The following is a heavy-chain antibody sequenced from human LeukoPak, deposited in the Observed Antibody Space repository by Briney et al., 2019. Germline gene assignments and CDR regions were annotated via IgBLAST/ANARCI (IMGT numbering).Heavy chain of an antibody. J-gene: IGHJ4*02. CDR1: GFNFTGYW. D-gene: IGHD6-19*01. V-gene: IGHV3-74*03. Sequence: PGGSLRLSCAGSGFNFTGYWMHWVRQAPGKELEWISRLYSDGRSLTYADSVMGRFTISRDNAKNMLYLQMNSLRAEDTAVYYCARGRGLGELAVASFDSWGQGILVTVSS. CDR3: ARGRGLGELAVASFDS. CDR2: LYSDGRSL.